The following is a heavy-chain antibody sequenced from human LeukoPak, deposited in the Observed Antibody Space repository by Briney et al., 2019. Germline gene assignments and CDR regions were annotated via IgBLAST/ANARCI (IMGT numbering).Heavy chain of an antibody. V-gene: IGHV3-23*01. J-gene: IGHJ4*02. D-gene: IGHD3-10*01. Sequence: GGSLRLSCAASGFTFSSYAMTWVRQAPGKGLEWVSSISGSVGSTYYADSVKGRFTISRDNSKNTLYLQMDSLRAEDTAVYFCARAVGPYDYWGQGTLVTVSS. CDR1: GFTFSSYA. CDR2: ISGSVGST. CDR3: ARAVGPYDY.